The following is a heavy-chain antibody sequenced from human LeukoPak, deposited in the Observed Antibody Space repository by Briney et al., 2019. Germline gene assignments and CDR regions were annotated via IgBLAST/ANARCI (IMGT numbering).Heavy chain of an antibody. Sequence: RASVKVSCKASGYTFTSHDINWVRQAPGQGLEWMGWMNANTGNAYSARKFRGRVTMTRDTSISTAYMELSSLTSEDTAVYYCARDRVVTGMDVWGKGTTVTVSS. CDR2: MNANTGNA. D-gene: IGHD3-3*01. CDR3: ARDRVVTGMDV. CDR1: GYTFTSHD. V-gene: IGHV1-8*01. J-gene: IGHJ6*04.